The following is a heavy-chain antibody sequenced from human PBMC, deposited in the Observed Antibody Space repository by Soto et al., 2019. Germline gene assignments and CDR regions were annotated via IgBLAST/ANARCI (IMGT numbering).Heavy chain of an antibody. CDR3: AGDPPPPDY. V-gene: IGHV1-18*01. CDR2: ISAYNGNT. CDR1: GYTFASYA. Sequence: QVQLVQSGAEVKKPGASVKVSCKASGYTFASYAISWMRQAPGQGLEWMGWISAYNGNTNYAQKLQGRITMTTGTSTSTAYMELRSLRSDDTAVYFCAGDPPPPDYWGQGTLVTVSS. J-gene: IGHJ4*02.